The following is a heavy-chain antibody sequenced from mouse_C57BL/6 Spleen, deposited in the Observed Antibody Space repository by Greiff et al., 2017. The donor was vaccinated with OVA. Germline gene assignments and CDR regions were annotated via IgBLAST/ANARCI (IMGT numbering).Heavy chain of an antibody. CDR2: IDPSDSYT. J-gene: IGHJ2*01. Sequence: QVQLQQPGAELVMPGASVKLSCKASGYTFTSYWMHWVKQRPGQGLEWIGEIDPSDSYTNYTQKFKGKSTLTVDKSSSTAYMQLSSLTAEDSAVYYCAKGNYGNYFDYWGKGTTLTVSS. D-gene: IGHD2-1*01. CDR3: AKGNYGNYFDY. V-gene: IGHV1-69*01. CDR1: GYTFTSYW.